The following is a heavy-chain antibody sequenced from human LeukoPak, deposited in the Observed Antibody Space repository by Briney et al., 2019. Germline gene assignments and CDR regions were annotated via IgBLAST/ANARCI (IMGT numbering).Heavy chain of an antibody. J-gene: IGHJ4*02. Sequence: GESLTLSCAASGLTFSSYSMNWVRQAPGKGLEWVSFISSSSSYIYYADSVEGPFTISRDHAKSSLYLQMNSLRAEDTAVYYCARAGRYFDSWGQGALVTVSS. CDR3: ARAGRYFDS. CDR2: ISSSSSYI. CDR1: GLTFSSYS. V-gene: IGHV3-21*01. D-gene: IGHD1-26*01.